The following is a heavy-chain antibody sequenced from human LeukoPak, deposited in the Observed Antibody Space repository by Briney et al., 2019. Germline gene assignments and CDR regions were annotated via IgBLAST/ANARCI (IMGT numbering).Heavy chain of an antibody. D-gene: IGHD2-21*02. Sequence: SETLSLTCTVSGGSISGSSYYWGWIRQPPGKGLEWIGSIYYSGSTYYNPSLKSRVTISVDTSKNQFSLKLSSVTAADTAVYYCARVGTYCGGDCYYFDYWGQGTLVTVSS. CDR3: ARVGTYCGGDCYYFDY. J-gene: IGHJ4*02. CDR1: GGSISGSSYY. V-gene: IGHV4-39*01. CDR2: IYYSGST.